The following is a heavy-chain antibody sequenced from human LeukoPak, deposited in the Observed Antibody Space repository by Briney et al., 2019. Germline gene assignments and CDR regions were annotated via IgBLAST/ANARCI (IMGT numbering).Heavy chain of an antibody. CDR3: SRDLTMVRGVTDY. CDR1: GFTFSDRY. V-gene: IGHV3-72*01. J-gene: IGHJ4*02. D-gene: IGHD3-10*01. Sequence: GGSLRLSCAASGFTFSDRYVDWVRQAPGKGLEWVGRSRNKAYSYTTEYAASVKGRFSISRDDSRNSVYLQMNSLKIEDTAAYYCSRDLTMVRGVTDYWGQGTLVTVSS. CDR2: SRNKAYSYTT.